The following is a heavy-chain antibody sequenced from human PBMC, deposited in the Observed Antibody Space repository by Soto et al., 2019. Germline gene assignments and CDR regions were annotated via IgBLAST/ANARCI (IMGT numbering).Heavy chain of an antibody. CDR1: GGTFSSYT. CDR3: ATCSVPADMSAPNWFDP. J-gene: IGHJ5*02. Sequence: QVQLVQSGAEVKKPGSSVKVSCKASGGTFSSYTISWVRQAPGQGLEWMGRIIPILGIANYAQKFQGRVTITADKSTSTAYMELSSRRSEDKDVNYCATCSVPADMSAPNWFDPWGQGTLVTVSS. D-gene: IGHD2-2*01. CDR2: IIPILGIA. V-gene: IGHV1-69*02.